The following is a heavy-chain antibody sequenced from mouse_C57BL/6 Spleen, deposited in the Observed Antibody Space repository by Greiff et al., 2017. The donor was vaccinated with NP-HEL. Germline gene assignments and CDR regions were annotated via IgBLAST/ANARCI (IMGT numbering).Heavy chain of an antibody. D-gene: IGHD1-1*01. CDR2: ISSGGSYT. CDR3: ARQYGSSFYFDY. CDR1: GFTFSSYG. V-gene: IGHV5-6*01. Sequence: EVQLVESGGDLVKPGGSLKLSCAASGFTFSSYGMSWVRQTPDKRLEWVATISSGGSYTYYPDRVKGRFTISRDNAKNTLYLQMSSLKSEDTAMYYCARQYGSSFYFDYWGQGTTLTVSS. J-gene: IGHJ2*01.